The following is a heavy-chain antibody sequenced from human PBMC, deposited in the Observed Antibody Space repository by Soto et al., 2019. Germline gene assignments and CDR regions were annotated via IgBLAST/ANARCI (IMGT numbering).Heavy chain of an antibody. V-gene: IGHV3-11*06. J-gene: IGHJ3*02. D-gene: IGHD3-22*01. CDR3: ASGYYDSSGYYQYDAFDI. CDR2: ISSSSSYT. Sequence: QVQLVESGGGLVKPGGSLRLSCAASGFTFSDYYMSWIRQAPGKGLEWVSYISSSSSYTNYADSVKGRFTISRDNAKNSLYLQMNSLIAEDTAVYYCASGYYDSSGYYQYDAFDIWGKGTMLTVSS. CDR1: GFTFSDYY.